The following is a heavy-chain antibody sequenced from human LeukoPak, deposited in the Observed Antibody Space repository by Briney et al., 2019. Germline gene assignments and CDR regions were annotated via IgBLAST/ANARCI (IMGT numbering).Heavy chain of an antibody. J-gene: IGHJ4*02. D-gene: IGHD4-17*01. CDR2: FYYSGST. Sequence: SETLSLTCTVSGGSISSGDYYWSWIRQPPGKGLEWIGYFYYSGSTYYNPSLKSRVTISVDTSKNQFSLKLSSVTAADTAVYYCARDDGYGADYWGQGTLVTVSS. CDR3: ARDDGYGADY. CDR1: GGSISSGDYY. V-gene: IGHV4-30-4*01.